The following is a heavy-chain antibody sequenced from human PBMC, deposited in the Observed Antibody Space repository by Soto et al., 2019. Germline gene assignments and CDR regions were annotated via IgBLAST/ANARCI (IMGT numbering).Heavy chain of an antibody. V-gene: IGHV3-53*01. Sequence: PVGSLRLSCAASGFTVSSNYMSWVRQAPGKGLEWVSVIYSGGTINYADSVKGRFTISRDNAKNSLYLQMNSLRAEDTAVYYCARDREYCSIDDDRCYETGSDYWGQGTLVTVSS. D-gene: IGHD2-2*01. CDR1: GFTVSSNY. CDR2: IYSGGTI. J-gene: IGHJ4*02. CDR3: ARDREYCSIDDDRCYETGSDY.